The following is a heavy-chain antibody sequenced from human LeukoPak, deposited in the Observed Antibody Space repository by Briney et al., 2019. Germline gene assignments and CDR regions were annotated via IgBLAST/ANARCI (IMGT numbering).Heavy chain of an antibody. CDR2: IYTSGST. CDR3: ARNYYDSSGYRGDWFDP. CDR1: GGSISSYY. J-gene: IGHJ5*02. Sequence: SETLSLTCTVSGGSISSYYWSWIRQPAGKGLEWIGRIYTSGSTNCNPSLKSRVTMSVDTSKNQFSLKLSSVTAADTAVYYCARNYYDSSGYRGDWFDPWGQGTLVTVSS. D-gene: IGHD3-22*01. V-gene: IGHV4-4*07.